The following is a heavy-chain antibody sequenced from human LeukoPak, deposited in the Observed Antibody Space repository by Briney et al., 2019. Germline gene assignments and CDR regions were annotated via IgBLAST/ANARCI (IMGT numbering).Heavy chain of an antibody. D-gene: IGHD6-6*01. J-gene: IGHJ6*03. CDR1: GYTFTGYY. Sequence: GASVKVSCKASGYTFTGYYMHWVRQAPGQGLEWMGWINPNSGGTNYAQKFQGRVTMTRDTSISTAYMELSRLRSDDTAVYYCARTSASTFYYYMDVWGKGTMVTVSS. CDR3: ARTSASTFYYYMDV. CDR2: INPNSGGT. V-gene: IGHV1-2*02.